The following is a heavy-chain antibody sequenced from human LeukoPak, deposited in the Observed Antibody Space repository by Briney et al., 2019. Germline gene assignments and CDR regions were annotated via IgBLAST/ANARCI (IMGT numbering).Heavy chain of an antibody. CDR3: ARRINIVVVVAAKARGWFDP. V-gene: IGHV4-59*01. CDR2: IYYSGTT. Sequence: SETLSLTCTVSGGSISSYYWNWIRQPPGKGLEWIGYIYYSGTTNYNPSLKSRVSMSVDTSKNQFSLKLSSVTAADTAVYYCARRINIVVVVAAKARGWFDPWGQGTLVTVSS. D-gene: IGHD2-15*01. CDR1: GGSISSYY. J-gene: IGHJ5*02.